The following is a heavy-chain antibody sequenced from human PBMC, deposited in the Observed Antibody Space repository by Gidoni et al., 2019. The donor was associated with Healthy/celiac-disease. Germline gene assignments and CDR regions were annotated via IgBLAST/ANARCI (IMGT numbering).Heavy chain of an antibody. V-gene: IGHV3-21*01. CDR2: ISSSSSYI. J-gene: IGHJ6*02. Sequence: EVQLVESGGGLVKPGGSLRLSCAASGFTFSSHSMNWVRQAPGKGLEWVSAISSSSSYIYYADSVKGRFTIARDNAKNSLYLQMNSLRAEDTAVYYCASETLMGYYSYYGMDVWGQGTTVTVSS. CDR3: ASETLMGYYSYYGMDV. D-gene: IGHD3-10*01. CDR1: GFTFSSHS.